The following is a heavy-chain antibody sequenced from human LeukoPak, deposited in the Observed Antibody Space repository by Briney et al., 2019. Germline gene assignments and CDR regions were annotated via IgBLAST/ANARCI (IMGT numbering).Heavy chain of an antibody. CDR1: GFTFSNYA. CDR3: AKRLYDSSGYYPFDY. Sequence: GGSLRPSCAASGFTFSNYAMSWVRQAPGKGLEWVSAISGSGGSTYYADSVKGRFTISRDNSKNTLYLQMNSLRAEDTAVYYCAKRLYDSSGYYPFDYWGQGTLVTVSS. J-gene: IGHJ4*02. CDR2: ISGSGGST. V-gene: IGHV3-23*01. D-gene: IGHD3-22*01.